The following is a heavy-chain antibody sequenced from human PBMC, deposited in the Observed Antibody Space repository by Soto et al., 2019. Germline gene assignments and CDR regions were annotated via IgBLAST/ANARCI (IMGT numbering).Heavy chain of an antibody. CDR1: GFTFGGSA. J-gene: IGHJ4*02. D-gene: IGHD6-19*01. CDR2: IRSKTNSYAT. Sequence: EGQLVESGGGLVQPGGSLKLSCAASGFTFGGSAMHWVRQASGKGLEWVGHIRSKTNSYATAYAESVKGRFTISRDDSMTTAYLQMNSPKTEDTAVYFCTRQTDAVQWLVVPTDYNFDYWGQGTLVTVSS. CDR3: TRQTDAVQWLVVPTDYNFDY. V-gene: IGHV3-73*02.